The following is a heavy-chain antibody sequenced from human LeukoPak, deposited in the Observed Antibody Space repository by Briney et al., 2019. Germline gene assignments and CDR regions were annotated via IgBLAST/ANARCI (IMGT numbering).Heavy chain of an antibody. CDR2: ISSSSSTI. D-gene: IGHD4-17*01. CDR1: GFTFNTYT. CDR3: ARTTVTTPPGYYYGMDV. V-gene: IGHV3-48*01. J-gene: IGHJ6*02. Sequence: GGSLRLSCAASGFTFNTYTMNWVRQAPGKGLEWVSYISSSSSTIYYADSVKGRFTISRDNAKNSLYLQMNSLRAEDTAVYYCARTTVTTPPGYYYGMDVWGQGTTVTVSS.